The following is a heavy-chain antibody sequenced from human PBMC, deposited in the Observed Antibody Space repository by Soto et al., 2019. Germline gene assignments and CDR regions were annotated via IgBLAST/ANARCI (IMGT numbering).Heavy chain of an antibody. CDR2: INHSGST. V-gene: IGHV4-34*01. J-gene: IGHJ5*02. Sequence: QVQLQQWGAGLLKPSETLSLTCAVYGGSFSGYYWSWIRQPPGKGLEWIGEINHSGSTNYNPSLKSRVTISVDTSKNQFPLKLSSVHPADTAVYYGASTPYGSGNRGLCNWYDPWGQGTLVTVSS. CDR3: ASTPYGSGNRGLCNWYDP. CDR1: GGSFSGYY. D-gene: IGHD3-10*01.